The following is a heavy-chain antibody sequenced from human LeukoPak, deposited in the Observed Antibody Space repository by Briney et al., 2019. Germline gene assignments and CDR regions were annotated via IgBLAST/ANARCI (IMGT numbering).Heavy chain of an antibody. CDR1: GFTVSINY. CDR3: ARAPYGSGIDY. J-gene: IGHJ4*02. V-gene: IGHV3-66*01. Sequence: AGKSLRLSCAASGFTVSINYKSWVRKAPGQGLEVVSVIYSGGSTYYADSVKGRFTIYRDNSPNTLYLQMNSLRAEDTAVYYCARAPYGSGIDYWGQGTLVTVSS. D-gene: IGHD3-10*01. CDR2: IYSGGST.